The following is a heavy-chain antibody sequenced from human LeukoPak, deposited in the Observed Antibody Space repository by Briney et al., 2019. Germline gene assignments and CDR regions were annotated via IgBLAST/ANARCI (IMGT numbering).Heavy chain of an antibody. CDR2: ISSSSSTI. CDR3: ARGPTYYDFWSGYTYFDY. Sequence: GGSLRLXCAASGFTFSSYSMNWVRQAPGKGLEWVSYISSSSSTIYYADSVKGRFTISRDNAKNSLYLQMNSLRAEDTAVYYCARGPTYYDFWSGYTYFDYWGQGTLVTVSS. V-gene: IGHV3-48*01. J-gene: IGHJ4*02. CDR1: GFTFSSYS. D-gene: IGHD3-3*01.